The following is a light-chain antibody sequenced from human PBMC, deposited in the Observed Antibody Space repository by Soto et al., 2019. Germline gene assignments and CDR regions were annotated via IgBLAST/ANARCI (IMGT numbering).Light chain of an antibody. V-gene: IGLV2-14*01. Sequence: QSALTQPASVPGSPGQSITISCTGTSSDVGGYKFVSWYQQHPGKAPKLMIYEVSNRPSGLSKRFSGSKSGNTASLAISGLQAEDEAEYYCSSYTTSSTRVFGGGTKLTVL. J-gene: IGLJ3*02. CDR2: EVS. CDR3: SSYTTSSTRV. CDR1: SSDVGGYKF.